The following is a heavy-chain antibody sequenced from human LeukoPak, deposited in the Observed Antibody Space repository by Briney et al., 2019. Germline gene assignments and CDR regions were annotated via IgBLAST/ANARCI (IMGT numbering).Heavy chain of an antibody. CDR1: GGSISTYY. CDR3: GGSRDGYIDY. CDR2: IHSSGTI. V-gene: IGHV4-4*07. Sequence: SEALSLTCTVSGGSISTYYWSWIRQPVGKGLEWIGCIHSSGTINYNPSRKSRVTMSLDTSKNQFSLKLSSVTAADTAIYYCGGSRDGYIDYWGQGTLVTVSS. J-gene: IGHJ4*02. D-gene: IGHD5-24*01.